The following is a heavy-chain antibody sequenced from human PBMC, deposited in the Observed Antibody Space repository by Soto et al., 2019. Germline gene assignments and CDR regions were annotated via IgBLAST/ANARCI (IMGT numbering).Heavy chain of an antibody. CDR2: ISGSGGIT. J-gene: IGHJ6*02. CDR3: ARAAHDSSAGLYYYYGMDV. D-gene: IGHD4-4*01. V-gene: IGHV3-23*01. CDR1: GFTFSSYA. Sequence: GGSLRLSCAASGFTFSSYAMSCVRQAPGKGLEWVSAISGSGGITYYADSVKGRFTISSDNAKNSLYLQMNSLRAEDTAGYYCARAAHDSSAGLYYYYGMDVWGQGTTVTVSS.